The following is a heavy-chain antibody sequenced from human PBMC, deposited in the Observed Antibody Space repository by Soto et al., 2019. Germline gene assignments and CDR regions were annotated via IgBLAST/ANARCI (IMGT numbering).Heavy chain of an antibody. V-gene: IGHV3-66*01. CDR2: IYSGGST. CDR3: ARDESGAIDY. J-gene: IGHJ4*02. D-gene: IGHD3-3*01. Sequence: GGSLRLSCAASGFTVSSNHMNWVRQAPGKGLEWVSLIYSGGSTYYADSVKGRFTISRDNFKNTLYLQMNSLRAEDTAVYYCARDESGAIDYWGRGTLVTVSS. CDR1: GFTVSSNH.